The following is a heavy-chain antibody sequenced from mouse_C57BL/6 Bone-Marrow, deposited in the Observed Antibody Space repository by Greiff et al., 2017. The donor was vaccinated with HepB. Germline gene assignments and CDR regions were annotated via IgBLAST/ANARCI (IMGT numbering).Heavy chain of an antibody. V-gene: IGHV1-64*01. CDR3: ARVPYYYGSLYYFDY. CDR1: GYTFTSYW. CDR2: IHPNSGST. J-gene: IGHJ2*01. Sequence: QVQLQQPGAELVKPGASVKLSCKASGYTFTSYWMHWVKQRPGQGLEWIGMIHPNSGSTNYNEKVKSKATLTVDKSSSTAYMQLSSLTSEDSAVYYCARVPYYYGSLYYFDYWGQGTTLTVSS. D-gene: IGHD1-1*01.